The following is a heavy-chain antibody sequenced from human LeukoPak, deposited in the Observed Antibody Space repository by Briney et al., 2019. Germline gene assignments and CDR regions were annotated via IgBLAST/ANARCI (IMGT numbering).Heavy chain of an antibody. V-gene: IGHV4-38-2*02. CDR2: IYHSGST. CDR3: AGAPLWFGELSLAFDI. D-gene: IGHD3-10*01. Sequence: PSETLSLTCTVSGYSISSGYYWGWIRQPPGKGLEWIGSIYHSGSTYYNPSLKSRVTISVDTSKNQFSLKLSSVTAADTAVYYCAGAPLWFGELSLAFDIWGQGTMVTVSS. J-gene: IGHJ3*02. CDR1: GYSISSGYY.